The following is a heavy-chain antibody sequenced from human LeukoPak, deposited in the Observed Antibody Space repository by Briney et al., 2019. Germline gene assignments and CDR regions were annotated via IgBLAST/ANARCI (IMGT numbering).Heavy chain of an antibody. J-gene: IGHJ4*02. CDR3: AKDVYGDYGGLDY. CDR2: ISGSGGST. CDR1: GFTFSNYA. Sequence: GGSLRLSCAASGFTFSNYAMSWVRQAPGKGLEWVSGISGSGGSTYYADSVKGRLTISRDNSKNTLYLQMDSLRAEDTAVYYCAKDVYGDYGGLDYWGQGTLVTVSS. V-gene: IGHV3-23*01. D-gene: IGHD4-17*01.